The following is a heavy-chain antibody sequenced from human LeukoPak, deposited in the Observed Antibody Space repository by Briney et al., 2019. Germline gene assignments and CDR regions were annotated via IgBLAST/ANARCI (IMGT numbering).Heavy chain of an antibody. CDR3: ARDRCSNYVCYYYYGMDV. J-gene: IGHJ6*02. CDR1: GFTFSSYA. V-gene: IGHV3-30*04. Sequence: GGSLRLSCAASGFTFSSYAMHWVRQAPGKGLEWVAVISYDGSNEYYADSVKGRFTISRDNSKNTLYLQMNSLRAEDTAVYYCARDRCSNYVCYYYYGMDVWGQGTTVTVSS. D-gene: IGHD4-11*01. CDR2: ISYDGSNE.